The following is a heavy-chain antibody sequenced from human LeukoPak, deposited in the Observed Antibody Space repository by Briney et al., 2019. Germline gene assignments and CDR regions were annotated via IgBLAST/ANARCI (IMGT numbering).Heavy chain of an antibody. D-gene: IGHD2-2*01. V-gene: IGHV1-2*02. CDR1: GYTFTSYG. J-gene: IGHJ6*02. CDR3: ARGYCSSTSCSYYYYGMDV. CDR2: INPNSGGT. Sequence: ASVKVSCKASGYTFTSYGISWVRQAPGQGLEWMGWINPNSGGTNYAQKFQGRVTMTRDTSISTAYMELSRLRSDDTAVYYCARGYCSSTSCSYYYYGMDVWGQGTTVTVSS.